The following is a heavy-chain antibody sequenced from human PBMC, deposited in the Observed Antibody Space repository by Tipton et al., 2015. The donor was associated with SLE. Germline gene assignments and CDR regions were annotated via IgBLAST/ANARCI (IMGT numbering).Heavy chain of an antibody. J-gene: IGHJ5*02. D-gene: IGHD3-10*01. Sequence: QLVQSGAEVKKPGASVKVSCKASGYTFTSYYMHWVRQAPGQGLEWMGIINPSGGSTSYAQKFQGRVTMTRDTSTSTVYMELSSLRSEDTAVYYCARARFRELSPNWFDPWGQGTLVTVSS. CDR2: INPSGGST. CDR3: ARARFRELSPNWFDP. V-gene: IGHV1-46*01. CDR1: GYTFTSYY.